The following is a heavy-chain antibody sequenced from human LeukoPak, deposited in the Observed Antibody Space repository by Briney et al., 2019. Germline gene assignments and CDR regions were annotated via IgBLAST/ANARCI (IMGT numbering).Heavy chain of an antibody. D-gene: IGHD6-6*01. Sequence: SETLSLTCTVSGDSISSCYWSWIRQPAEKGLEWIGSICTSGTINYNPSLKNRVTMSVDTSKNQFSLKLTSVTAADTAVYYCARDRDYSNSLDYWGQGTLVTVSS. V-gene: IGHV4-4*07. CDR1: GDSISSCY. J-gene: IGHJ4*02. CDR2: ICTSGTI. CDR3: ARDRDYSNSLDY.